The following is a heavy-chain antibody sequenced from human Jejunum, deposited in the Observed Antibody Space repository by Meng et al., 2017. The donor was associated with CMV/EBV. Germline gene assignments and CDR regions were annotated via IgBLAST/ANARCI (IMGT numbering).Heavy chain of an antibody. V-gene: IGHV3-74*01. CDR1: GFSFSTYW. CDR2: ILPDGST. Sequence: LVQSGGGSVQPGGSLRLACAASGFSFSTYWMYWVREEPGKGLLWVSRILPDGSTHYADAVKGRFTISRDNVKNALYLQMDSLRVEDTAVYYRTGLDYWGQGTLVTVSS. J-gene: IGHJ4*02. CDR3: TGLDY.